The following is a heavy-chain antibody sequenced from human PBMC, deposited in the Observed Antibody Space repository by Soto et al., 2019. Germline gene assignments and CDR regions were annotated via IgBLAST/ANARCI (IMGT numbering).Heavy chain of an antibody. V-gene: IGHV3-7*05. Sequence: EVQLVESGGGLVQPGGSLRLSCAASGFTFSSYWMSWVRQAPGKGLEWVANIKQDGSEKYYVDSVKGRFTISRDNAKNSLYVQMNSVRAEDTAVYYCSRDNRYCSGGSCYSPHWYFDLWGRGTLVTVSS. J-gene: IGHJ2*01. CDR3: SRDNRYCSGGSCYSPHWYFDL. CDR2: IKQDGSEK. CDR1: GFTFSSYW. D-gene: IGHD2-15*01.